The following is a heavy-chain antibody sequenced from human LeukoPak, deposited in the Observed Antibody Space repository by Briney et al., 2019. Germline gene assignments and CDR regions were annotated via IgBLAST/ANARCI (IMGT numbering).Heavy chain of an antibody. CDR3: ARGLRGPYDFWSGYWGVYFDY. D-gene: IGHD3-3*01. CDR2: IYYSGST. V-gene: IGHV4-31*03. CDR1: GGSISSGGYY. J-gene: IGHJ4*02. Sequence: SETLSLTCTVSGGSISSGGYYWSWIRQHPGKGLEWIGYIYYSGSTYYNPSLKSRVTISVDTSKNQFSLKLSSVTAADTAVYYCARGLRGPYDFWSGYWGVYFDYWSQGTLVTVSS.